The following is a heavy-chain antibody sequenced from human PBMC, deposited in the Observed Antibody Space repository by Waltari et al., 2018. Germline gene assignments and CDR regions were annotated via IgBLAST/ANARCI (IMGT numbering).Heavy chain of an antibody. D-gene: IGHD3-9*01. CDR1: GFTVSSNY. Sequence: EVQLVESGGGLIQPGGSLRLSCAASGFTVSSNYMSWVRQAPGKGLEWVPVIYSGGSTYYADSVKGRFTISRDNSKNTLYLQMNSLRAEDTAVYYCARASRSETVLRYFDWLERQDAFDIWGQGTMVTVSS. V-gene: IGHV3-53*01. CDR3: ARASRSETVLRYFDWLERQDAFDI. J-gene: IGHJ3*02. CDR2: IYSGGST.